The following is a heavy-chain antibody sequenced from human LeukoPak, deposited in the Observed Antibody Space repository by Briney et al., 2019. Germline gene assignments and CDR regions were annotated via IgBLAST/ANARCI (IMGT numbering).Heavy chain of an antibody. CDR3: ARYGTPLTYYYYYGMDV. V-gene: IGHV3-30*04. Sequence: GGSLRLSCAASGLTFSSYAMHWVRQAPGKGLEWVAVISYDGSNKYYADSVKGRFTISRDNSKNTLYLQMNSLRAEDTAVYYCARYGTPLTYYYYYGMDVWGQGTTVTVSS. CDR2: ISYDGSNK. CDR1: GLTFSSYA. D-gene: IGHD2-15*01. J-gene: IGHJ6*02.